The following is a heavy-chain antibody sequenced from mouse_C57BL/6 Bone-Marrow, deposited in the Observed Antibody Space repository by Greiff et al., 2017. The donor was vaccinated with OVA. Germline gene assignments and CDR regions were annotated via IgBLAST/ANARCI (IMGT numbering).Heavy chain of an antibody. CDR2: IWSGGST. Sequence: VKLMESGPGLVQPSQSLSITCTVSGFSLTSYGVHWVRQSPGKGLEWLGVIWSGGSTDYNAAFISRLSISKDNSKSQVFFKMNSLQADDTAIYYWARKGSSGHYYAMDYWGQGTSVTVSS. CDR3: ARKGSSGHYYAMDY. CDR1: GFSLTSYG. D-gene: IGHD3-2*02. V-gene: IGHV2-2*01. J-gene: IGHJ4*01.